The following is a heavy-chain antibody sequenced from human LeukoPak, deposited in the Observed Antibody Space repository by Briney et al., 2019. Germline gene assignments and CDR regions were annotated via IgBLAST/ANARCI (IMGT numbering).Heavy chain of an antibody. V-gene: IGHV3-74*03. Sequence: GGSLRLSCVGSGFTFSNFWMHWVRQAPGKGPVWVSRISNNGITTTDADSVRGRFTISRDNAKNTLYLQMNSLRAEDTAVYYCAREKGYDFWSGYYMEYYFDYWGQGTLVTVSS. J-gene: IGHJ4*02. D-gene: IGHD3-3*01. CDR1: GFTFSNFW. CDR2: ISNNGITT. CDR3: AREKGYDFWSGYYMEYYFDY.